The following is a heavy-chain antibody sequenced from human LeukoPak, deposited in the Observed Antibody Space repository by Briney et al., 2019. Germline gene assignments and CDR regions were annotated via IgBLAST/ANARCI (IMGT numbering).Heavy chain of an antibody. CDR3: ARPIVYGDYLDAFDI. CDR2: VYPGDSDT. Sequence: GESLKISCKGSGYSFTNYWIGWVRQMPGKGLEWMGIVYPGDSDTRYSPSFQGQVTISADKSISTAYLQWNSLEASDTAMYYCARPIVYGDYLDAFDIWGQGTMVTVSS. J-gene: IGHJ3*02. D-gene: IGHD4-17*01. V-gene: IGHV5-51*01. CDR1: GYSFTNYW.